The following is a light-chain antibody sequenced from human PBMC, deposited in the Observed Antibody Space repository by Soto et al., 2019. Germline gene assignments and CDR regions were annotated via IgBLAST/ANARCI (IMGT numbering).Light chain of an antibody. J-gene: IGKJ5*01. CDR2: DAS. CDR3: QQRITSIT. V-gene: IGKV3-11*01. CDR1: QTVSSY. Sequence: IVLTQSPATLSLWPGETAILSCRASQTVSSYLSWYQHKPGQAPRLLIYDASKRAPGIPASFSGSGSGTDFTLTISSLEPEDFPVYYCQQRITSITFGQETRLEIE.